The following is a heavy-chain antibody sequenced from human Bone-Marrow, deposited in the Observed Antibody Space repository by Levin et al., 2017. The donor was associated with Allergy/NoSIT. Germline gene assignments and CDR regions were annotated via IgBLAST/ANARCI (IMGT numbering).Heavy chain of an antibody. J-gene: IGHJ3*01. CDR3: ARQSRPATLFDTVDV. CDR2: ISSGSSTV. CDR1: GFTFSRYG. Sequence: PGGSLRLSCASSGFTFSRYGMSWFRQAPGKGLEWISYISSGSSTVYYADSVKGRLIISRENANNSLFLQMRSLRAEDTAVYYCARQSRPATLFDTVDVWGQGTSVTVS. D-gene: IGHD1-14*01. V-gene: IGHV3-48*04.